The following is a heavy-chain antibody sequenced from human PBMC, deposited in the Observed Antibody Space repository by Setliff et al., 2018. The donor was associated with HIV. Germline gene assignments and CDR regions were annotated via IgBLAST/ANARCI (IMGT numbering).Heavy chain of an antibody. Sequence: SETLSLTCTVSGDSITRDYWSWIRQPPGKGLEWIGYIYNNEGRNYNPSLKSRVTISVDMSKNQFSLHLTSVTAADTAFYFCARLGRAIDRGGYSLRFDYWGQGTLVTVSS. CDR1: GDSITRDY. CDR3: ARLGRAIDRGGYSLRFDY. J-gene: IGHJ4*02. D-gene: IGHD3-22*01. CDR2: IYNNEGR. V-gene: IGHV4-59*01.